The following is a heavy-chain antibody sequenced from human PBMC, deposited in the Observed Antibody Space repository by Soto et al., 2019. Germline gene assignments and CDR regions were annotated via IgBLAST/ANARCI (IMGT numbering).Heavy chain of an antibody. D-gene: IGHD6-19*01. CDR2: IYYSGST. Sequence: QVQLQESGPGLVKPSETLSLTCTVSGGSVSGYYWSWIRQPPGKGLEWIGYIYYSGSTNYNPSLNSRVTISVDTSKNQFALKLSSVTAADTAVYYCARGRQWLDDWGQGTLVTVSS. J-gene: IGHJ4*02. CDR1: GGSVSGYY. CDR3: ARGRQWLDD. V-gene: IGHV4-59*02.